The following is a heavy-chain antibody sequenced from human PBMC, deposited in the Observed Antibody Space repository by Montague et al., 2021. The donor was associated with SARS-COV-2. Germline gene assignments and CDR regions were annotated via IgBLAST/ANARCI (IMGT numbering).Heavy chain of an antibody. Sequence: SETLSLTCSVSGVSVNNYYWAWIRQTPEKGLEWIGYIYYTGSTNYNPSLRNRITISIDTSANQFSLKLSSVTAADTAVYYCARLKAPYCSSTSCYSASWFDPWGQGTLVTVSS. D-gene: IGHD2-2*01. CDR2: IYYTGST. V-gene: IGHV4-59*08. CDR3: ARLKAPYCSSTSCYSASWFDP. J-gene: IGHJ5*02. CDR1: GVSVNNYY.